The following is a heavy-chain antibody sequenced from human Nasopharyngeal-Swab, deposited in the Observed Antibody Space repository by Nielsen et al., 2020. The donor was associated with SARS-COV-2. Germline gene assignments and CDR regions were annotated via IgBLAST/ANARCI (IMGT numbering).Heavy chain of an antibody. D-gene: IGHD4-23*01. V-gene: IGHV3-33*01. J-gene: IGHJ4*02. CDR2: IWYDGSNK. Sequence: WSRQPPGKGLEWVAVIWYDGSNKYYADSVKGRFTISRDNSKNTVYLQMSSLRGEDTAVYYCAAAPSGDYGGYWGQGTLVTVSS. CDR3: AAAPSGDYGGY.